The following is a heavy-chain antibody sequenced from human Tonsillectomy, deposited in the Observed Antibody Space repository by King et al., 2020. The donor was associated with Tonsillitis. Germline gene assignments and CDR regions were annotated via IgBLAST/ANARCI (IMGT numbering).Heavy chain of an antibody. CDR2: IYYSGST. CDR3: GTMIVVATAEYFQH. J-gene: IGHJ1*01. D-gene: IGHD3-22*01. V-gene: IGHV4-39*07. Sequence: QLQESGPGLVKPSETLSLTCTVSGGSISSSSYYWGWIRQPPGKGLEWIGSIYYSGSTYYNPSLKSRVTISVDTSKNQFSLKLSSVTAADTAVYYCGTMIVVATAEYFQHSGQGTLVTVSS. CDR1: GGSISSSSYY.